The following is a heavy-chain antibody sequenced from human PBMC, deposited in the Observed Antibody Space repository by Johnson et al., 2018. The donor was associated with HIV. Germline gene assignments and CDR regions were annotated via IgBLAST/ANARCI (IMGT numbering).Heavy chain of an antibody. D-gene: IGHD3-16*01. CDR1: GFTFSSYA. CDR2: IRSDGSYK. Sequence: QVQLVESGGGVVQPGRSLRLSCAASGFTFSSYAMHWVRQAPGKGLEWVAFIRSDGSYKYYADSVKGRFPISRDNSKNTLYLKMHSLRAEYLAVYYCARVSYDGSLKTVVAVDIWGQGTIVTVSS. V-gene: IGHV3-30*02. CDR3: ARVSYDGSLKTVVAVDI. J-gene: IGHJ3*02.